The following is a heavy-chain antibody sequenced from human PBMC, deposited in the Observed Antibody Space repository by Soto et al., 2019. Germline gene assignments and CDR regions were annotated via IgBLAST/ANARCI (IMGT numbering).Heavy chain of an antibody. CDR3: ARVDSSGYYSGLDY. D-gene: IGHD3-22*01. Sequence: GASVKVSCKASGYTFTSYGISWVRQAPGQGLEWMGWISAYNGNTNYAQKLQGRVTMTTDTSTSTAYMGLRSLRSDDTAVYYCARVDSSGYYSGLDYWGQGTLVTVSS. CDR2: ISAYNGNT. J-gene: IGHJ4*02. CDR1: GYTFTSYG. V-gene: IGHV1-18*04.